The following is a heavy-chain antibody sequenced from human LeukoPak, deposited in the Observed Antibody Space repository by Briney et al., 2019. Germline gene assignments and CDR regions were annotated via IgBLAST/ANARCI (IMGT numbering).Heavy chain of an antibody. CDR3: AKDRLAARPRWFDP. D-gene: IGHD6-6*01. CDR1: GFTFSSYA. Sequence: GGSLRLSCAASGFTFSSYAMSWVRQGPGKGLEWVSTISGSGDSTYYADSVRGRFTISRDNSKNTLYLQVNSLRAEDTAVYYCAKDRLAARPRWFDPWGQGTLVTVSS. V-gene: IGHV3-23*01. J-gene: IGHJ5*02. CDR2: ISGSGDST.